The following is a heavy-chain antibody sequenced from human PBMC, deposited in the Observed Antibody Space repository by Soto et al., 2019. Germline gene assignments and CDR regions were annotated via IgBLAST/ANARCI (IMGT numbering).Heavy chain of an antibody. CDR3: ARSDKFEQYVRDDY. CDR2: IYYSGST. Sequence: SETLSLTCTVSGGSISSGGYYWSWIRQHPGKGLEWIGYIYYSGSTYYNPSLKSRVTISVDTSKNQFSLKLSSVTAADTAVYYCARSDKFEQYVRDDYWGQGTLVTVSS. J-gene: IGHJ4*02. V-gene: IGHV4-31*03. CDR1: GGSISSGGYY. D-gene: IGHD6-6*01.